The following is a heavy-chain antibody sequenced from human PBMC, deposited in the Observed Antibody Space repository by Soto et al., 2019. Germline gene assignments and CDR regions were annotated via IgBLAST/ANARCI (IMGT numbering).Heavy chain of an antibody. J-gene: IGHJ4*02. CDR2: ISAYNGNT. CDR1: GYTFTNFG. V-gene: IGHV1-18*01. CDR3: XXXGXPIDY. Sequence: QVQLVQSGAEVKKPGASVKVSCKASGYTFTNFGISWVRQAPGQGLEWMGWISAYNGNTNYAQNXXXXXXXXXXXXXXXXXXXXXXXXXXXXXXXXXXXXGXPIDYWGQGTLVTVSS.